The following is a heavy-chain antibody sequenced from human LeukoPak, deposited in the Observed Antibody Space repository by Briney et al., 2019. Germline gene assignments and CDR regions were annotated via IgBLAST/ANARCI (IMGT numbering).Heavy chain of an antibody. CDR2: IRYDGSNK. Sequence: PGGSLRPSCAASGFTFSSYGMHLVRQAPGKGLEWVAFIRYDGSNKYYADSVKGRFTISRGNSKNTLYLQMNSLRAEDTAVYYCAKLVKHCSSTCCYLDMDVWGKGTTVTVSS. CDR1: GFTFSSYG. D-gene: IGHD2-2*01. J-gene: IGHJ6*03. CDR3: AKLVKHCSSTCCYLDMDV. V-gene: IGHV3-30*02.